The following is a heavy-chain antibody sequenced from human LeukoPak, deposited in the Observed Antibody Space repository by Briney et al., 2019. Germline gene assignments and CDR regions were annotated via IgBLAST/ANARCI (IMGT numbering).Heavy chain of an antibody. J-gene: IGHJ3*02. CDR2: ISGSGGST. Sequence: PGGSLRLSCAASGFTFSSYAMSWVRQAPGKGLEWVSAISGSGGSTYYADSVKGRFTISRDNSKNTLYLQMNSLRAEDTAVYYCAKDQADIVVVPAAMEGVAFDIWGQGTMVTVSS. V-gene: IGHV3-23*01. CDR3: AKDQADIVVVPAAMEGVAFDI. CDR1: GFTFSSYA. D-gene: IGHD2-2*01.